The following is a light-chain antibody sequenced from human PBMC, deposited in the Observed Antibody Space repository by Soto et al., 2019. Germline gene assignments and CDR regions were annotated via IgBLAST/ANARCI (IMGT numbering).Light chain of an antibody. Sequence: EIVLTQSPATLSLSLGERATLSCRASQSVISYLAWYQQKPGQAPRLLIYDASNRATGIPARFSGSRSGTDFTLTISSLEPEDFAVYYCQQRSNWPWTFGQGTKVEIK. J-gene: IGKJ1*01. V-gene: IGKV3-11*01. CDR1: QSVISY. CDR3: QQRSNWPWT. CDR2: DAS.